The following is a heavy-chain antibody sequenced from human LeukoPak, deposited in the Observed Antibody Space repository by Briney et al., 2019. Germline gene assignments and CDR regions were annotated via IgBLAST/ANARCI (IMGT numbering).Heavy chain of an antibody. CDR1: GFTFSSYA. D-gene: IGHD2-2*01. CDR3: QRYCTTTSCPSHDGYYGMDV. CDR2: ISGSGGST. V-gene: IGHV3-23*01. Sequence: GASLRLSCAASGFTFSSYAMSWVRQAPGKGLEWVSAISGSGGSTYYADFVKGRFTISRDNSKNTLSLQMNSLRAEDTAVYYCQRYCTTTSCPSHDGYYGMDVWGQGTTVTVSS. J-gene: IGHJ6*02.